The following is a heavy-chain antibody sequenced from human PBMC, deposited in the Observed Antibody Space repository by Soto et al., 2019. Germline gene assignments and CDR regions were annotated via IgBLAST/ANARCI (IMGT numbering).Heavy chain of an antibody. Sequence: SETLSLTCTVSGGSISSYYWSWIRQPAGKGLEWIGRIYTSGSTNYNPSLKTRVTMSVDTPKNQFSLKLSSVTAADTAVYYCARDPYCSGGSCYSSAPFDWFDPWVQGTLVTVSS. D-gene: IGHD2-15*01. J-gene: IGHJ5*02. CDR2: IYTSGST. V-gene: IGHV4-4*07. CDR3: ARDPYCSGGSCYSSAPFDWFDP. CDR1: GGSISSYY.